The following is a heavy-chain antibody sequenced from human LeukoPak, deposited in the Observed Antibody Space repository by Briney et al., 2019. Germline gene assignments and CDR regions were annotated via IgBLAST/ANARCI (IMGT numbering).Heavy chain of an antibody. Sequence: GGSLRLSCAASGFTFSTYGMHWVRQAPGKGLEWVAVISYDGSNKYYADSVKGRFTISRDNSKNTLYLQMNSLRAEDTAVYYCARENTMIRGVPRGFDIWGQGTMVTVSS. CDR1: GFTFSTYG. CDR3: ARENTMIRGVPRGFDI. CDR2: ISYDGSNK. D-gene: IGHD3-10*01. V-gene: IGHV3-30*03. J-gene: IGHJ3*02.